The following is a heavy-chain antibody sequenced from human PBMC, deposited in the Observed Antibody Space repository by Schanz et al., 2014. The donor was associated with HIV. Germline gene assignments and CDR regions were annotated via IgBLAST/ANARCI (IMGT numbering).Heavy chain of an antibody. Sequence: LVQSGAEVKRPGASVTVSCTAAGSTFPDLDVNWVRQAPGQGLEWMGWISNYIGNTNYAQNLQGRVTMTADTFTSTAYMELRSLTSDDTAVYYCARGYCSGGTCYSGDYWGQGTLVTVSS. CDR2: ISNYIGNT. D-gene: IGHD2-15*01. CDR1: GSTFPDLD. V-gene: IGHV1-18*01. CDR3: ARGYCSGGTCYSGDY. J-gene: IGHJ4*02.